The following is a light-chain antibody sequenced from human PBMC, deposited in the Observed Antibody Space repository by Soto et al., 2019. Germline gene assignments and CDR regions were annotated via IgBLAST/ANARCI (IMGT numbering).Light chain of an antibody. CDR2: DVS. Sequence: QSVLPQPRSVSGSPGQAVTISCTGTSSDVGGYNYVSWYQQHPGKAPKLMIYDVSERPSGVPDRFSGSKSGNTASLTISGLQAEDESDYYCYSYAGSYTLVFGGGTKVTVL. V-gene: IGLV2-11*01. CDR3: YSYAGSYTLV. J-gene: IGLJ3*02. CDR1: SSDVGGYNY.